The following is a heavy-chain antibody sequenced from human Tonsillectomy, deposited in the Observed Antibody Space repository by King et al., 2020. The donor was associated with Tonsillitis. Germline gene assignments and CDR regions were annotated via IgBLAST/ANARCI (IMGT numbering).Heavy chain of an antibody. CDR3: ARDQGYSSSVDY. Sequence: VQLVESGAEVKKPGASVKVSCKSSGYTFTGYYIHWVPQAPGQGLEWMGWISPKSGGTNYAQNFQGRVTITGDTSISTAYMELSRLRSDDTAVYYCARDQGYSSSVDYWGQGTLVTVSS. J-gene: IGHJ4*02. V-gene: IGHV1-2*02. CDR1: GYTFTGYY. CDR2: ISPKSGGT. D-gene: IGHD6-13*01.